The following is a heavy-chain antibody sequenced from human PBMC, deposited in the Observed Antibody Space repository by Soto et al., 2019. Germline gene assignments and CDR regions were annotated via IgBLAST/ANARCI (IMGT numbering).Heavy chain of an antibody. CDR1: GASLSDSY. D-gene: IGHD7-27*01. CDR2: FFPSGST. V-gene: IGHV4-4*07. Sequence: SETLSLTCTVSGASLSDSYWSWIRQPAGKGLEWIGRFFPSGSTNFNPSLKSRVTMSADTAKNQFSLRLASVTAADTAVYYCAREAHWATSQMDYWGHGTLVTVSS. CDR3: AREAHWATSQMDY. J-gene: IGHJ4*01.